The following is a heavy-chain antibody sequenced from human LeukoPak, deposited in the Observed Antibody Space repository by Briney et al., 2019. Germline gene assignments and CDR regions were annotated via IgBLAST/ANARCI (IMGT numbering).Heavy chain of an antibody. CDR1: GYTFTGHH. D-gene: IGHD6-19*01. CDR3: ARGSGSSGWDPTSFMDY. CDR2: INPNSGGA. Sequence: ASVKVSCKASGYTFTGHHIHWVRQAPGQGLEWMGWINPNSGGANSAQKFLGRVSMTRDTSISTVHMDLASLTSDDTAVYYCARGSGSSGWDPTSFMDYWGRGTLVTVSS. J-gene: IGHJ4*02. V-gene: IGHV1-2*02.